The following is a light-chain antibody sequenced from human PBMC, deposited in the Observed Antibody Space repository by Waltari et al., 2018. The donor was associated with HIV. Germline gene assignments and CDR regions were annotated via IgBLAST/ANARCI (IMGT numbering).Light chain of an antibody. CDR2: RYK. CDR1: RSNIGSNT. J-gene: IGLJ2*01. V-gene: IGLV1-44*01. Sequence: QSVLTQPPSASGTVGQRVTISCSGGRSNIGSNTVNWYKQVPDTAPNLLIFRYKQRPSGVPARFSGSKSGTSASLAISGLQSDDEADYFCAAWDDNLNGLFGGGTRLTVL. CDR3: AAWDDNLNGL.